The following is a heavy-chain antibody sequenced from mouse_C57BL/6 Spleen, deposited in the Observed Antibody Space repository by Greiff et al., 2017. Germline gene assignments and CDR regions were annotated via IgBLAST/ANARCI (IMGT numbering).Heavy chain of an antibody. D-gene: IGHD1-1*01. J-gene: IGHJ2*01. CDR1: GYTFTSYW. V-gene: IGHV1-69*01. CDR2: IDPSDSYT. Sequence: QVQLQQPGAELVMPGASVKLSCKASGYTFTSYWMHWVKQRPGQGLEWIGEIDPSDSYTTYNQKFKGKSTLTVDKSSSTAYMQLSSLTSEDSAVYYCGRGDYYGSSYGYWGQGTTLTVSS. CDR3: GRGDYYGSSYGY.